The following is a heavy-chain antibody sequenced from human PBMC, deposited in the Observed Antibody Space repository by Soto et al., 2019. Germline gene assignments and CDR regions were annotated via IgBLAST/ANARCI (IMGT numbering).Heavy chain of an antibody. J-gene: IGHJ5*02. D-gene: IGHD4-4*01. CDR2: INPNSGGT. Sequence: SXKVSYKASGYTXSGYYMDLVRQAPGQGLEWMGWINPNSGGTNYAQKFQGWFTMTRDTYISTAYMEMSRLRSYDTAVYYCARVGHDYRMFDPWGQGTLGTVSS. CDR3: ARVGHDYRMFDP. V-gene: IGHV1-2*04. CDR1: GYTXSGYY.